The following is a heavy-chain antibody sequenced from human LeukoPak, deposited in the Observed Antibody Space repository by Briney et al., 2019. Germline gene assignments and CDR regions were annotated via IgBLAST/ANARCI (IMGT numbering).Heavy chain of an antibody. CDR3: ARSRSDSSSWYGITEFDY. D-gene: IGHD6-13*01. J-gene: IGHJ4*02. V-gene: IGHV1-8*03. Sequence: ASVKVSCKASGYTFTSYDINWVRQATGQGLEWMGWMNPNSGNTGYARKFQGRVTITRNTSISTAYMELSSLRSEDTAVYYCARSRSDSSSWYGITEFDYWGQGTLVTVSS. CDR2: MNPNSGNT. CDR1: GYTFTSYD.